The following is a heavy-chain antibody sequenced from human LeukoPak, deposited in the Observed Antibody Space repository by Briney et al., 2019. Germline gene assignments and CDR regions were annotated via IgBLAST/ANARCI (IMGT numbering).Heavy chain of an antibody. D-gene: IGHD1-1*01. CDR3: AKDPTGAGSYFDY. J-gene: IGHJ4*02. CDR2: ISYDGSNK. Sequence: GGSLRLSCAASGFTFSSYAMSWVRQAPGKGLEWVAVISYDGSNKYYADSVKGRFTISRDNSKNTLYLQMNSLRAEDTAVYYCAKDPTGAGSYFDYWGQGTLVTVSS. V-gene: IGHV3-30*18. CDR1: GFTFSSYA.